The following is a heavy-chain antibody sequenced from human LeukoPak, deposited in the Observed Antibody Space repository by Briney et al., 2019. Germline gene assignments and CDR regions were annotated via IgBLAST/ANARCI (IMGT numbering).Heavy chain of an antibody. D-gene: IGHD2-2*02. V-gene: IGHV3-30*18. CDR1: GFTFSSYG. CDR2: ISYDGSNK. Sequence: LPGGSLRLSCAASGFTFSSYGMHWVRQAPGKGLEWVAAISYDGSNKYYADSVKGRFTISRDNSKNTLYLQMNSLRAEDTAVYYCAKGYCSSTSCYNWGYYFDYWGQGTLVTVSS. CDR3: AKGYCSSTSCYNWGYYFDY. J-gene: IGHJ4*02.